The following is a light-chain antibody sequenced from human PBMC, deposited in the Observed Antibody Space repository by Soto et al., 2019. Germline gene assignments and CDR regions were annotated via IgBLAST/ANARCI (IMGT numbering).Light chain of an antibody. CDR3: QQRTNWPLT. CDR1: QSVSRY. CDR2: DAS. V-gene: IGKV3-11*01. J-gene: IGKJ4*02. Sequence: EIVLTQSPATLSLSPGERATLSCRASQSVSRYLAWYQQRPGQAPRLLIYDASNRATGVPARFSGSGSGTDFTLTTSSLEPEAFAVYYCQQRTNWPLTFGGGTKVEIK.